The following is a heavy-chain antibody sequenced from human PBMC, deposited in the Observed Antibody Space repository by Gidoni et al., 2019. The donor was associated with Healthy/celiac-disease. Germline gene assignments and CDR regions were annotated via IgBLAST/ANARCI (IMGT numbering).Heavy chain of an antibody. V-gene: IGHV4-34*01. Sequence: QVQLQQWDAGLLKPSATLSLTCAVYGGSFSGYYWSWIRQPPGKGLEWIGEINHSGSTNYNPSLKSRVTISVYTSKNQFSLKLSSVTAADTAVYSCARGGSSRMGGWFDPWGQGTLVTVSS. J-gene: IGHJ5*02. CDR2: INHSGST. D-gene: IGHD2-2*01. CDR3: ARGGSSRMGGWFDP. CDR1: GGSFSGYY.